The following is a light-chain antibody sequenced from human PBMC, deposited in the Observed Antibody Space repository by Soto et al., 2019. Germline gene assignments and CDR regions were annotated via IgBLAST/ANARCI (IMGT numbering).Light chain of an antibody. CDR3: SSYTRSTTLV. Sequence: QSALTQPASVSGSPGQSITISCTGTSSDVGGYDSVSWYQQHPDKGPKLTIYEVSHRASGISNRFSGSKSGNTAYLTISGLQAEDEADYYCSSYTRSTTLVFGEGTKLTVL. V-gene: IGLV2-14*01. J-gene: IGLJ3*02. CDR2: EVS. CDR1: SSDVGGYDS.